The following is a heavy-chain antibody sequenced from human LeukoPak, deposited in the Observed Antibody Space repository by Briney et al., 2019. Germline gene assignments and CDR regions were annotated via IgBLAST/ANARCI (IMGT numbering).Heavy chain of an antibody. D-gene: IGHD3-10*01. CDR1: GGSISSYY. Sequence: SETLSLTCTVSGGSISSYYWSWIRQPPGMGLEWIGYIYYSGSTNYNPSLKSRVTISVDTSKNQFSLKLSSVTAADTAVYYCARGPYYYGSGTFYYYYGMDVWGKGTTVTVSS. CDR3: ARGPYYYGSGTFYYYYGMDV. CDR2: IYYSGST. J-gene: IGHJ6*04. V-gene: IGHV4-59*12.